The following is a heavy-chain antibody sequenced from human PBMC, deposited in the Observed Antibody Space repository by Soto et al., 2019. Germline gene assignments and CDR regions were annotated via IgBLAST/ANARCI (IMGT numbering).Heavy chain of an antibody. D-gene: IGHD2-15*01. CDR2: TYYRSKWFY. V-gene: IGHV6-1*01. J-gene: IGHJ6*02. Sequence: SQTLSLTCGISGDSVSSNGACWNWTRQSPSRGLEWLGRTYYRSKWFYDYAPSVESRMSITPDTSRNQFSLQLTSVSPEDTAVYYCVRVSCSGGTCLDGMDVWGQGTTVTVSS. CDR3: VRVSCSGGTCLDGMDV. CDR1: GDSVSSNGAC.